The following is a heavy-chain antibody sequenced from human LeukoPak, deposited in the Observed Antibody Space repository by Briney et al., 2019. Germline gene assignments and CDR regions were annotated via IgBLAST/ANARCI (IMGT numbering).Heavy chain of an antibody. V-gene: IGHV1-2*02. J-gene: IGHJ4*02. Sequence: ASVKVSCKASGYTFTGYYMHWVRQAPGQGLEWMGWINPNSGGTNYAQKFQGRVTMTRDTSIGTAYMELSRLRSDDTAVYYCARDSYYDILTGTGNYWGQGTLVTVSS. D-gene: IGHD3-9*01. CDR1: GYTFTGYY. CDR2: INPNSGGT. CDR3: ARDSYYDILTGTGNY.